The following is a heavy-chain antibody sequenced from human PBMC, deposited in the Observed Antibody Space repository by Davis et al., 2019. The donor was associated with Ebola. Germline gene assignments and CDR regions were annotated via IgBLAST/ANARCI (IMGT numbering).Heavy chain of an antibody. D-gene: IGHD3-3*01. Sequence: AASVKVSCKASGYTFTSYGISWVRQAPGQGLEWMGWINPHNGNTNYAQKLQGRVTMTTDTSTSTAYMELRSLRSDDTAVYYCARIGYDFWSGFDYWGQGTLVTVSS. J-gene: IGHJ4*02. CDR3: ARIGYDFWSGFDY. CDR2: INPHNGNT. CDR1: GYTFTSYG. V-gene: IGHV1-18*04.